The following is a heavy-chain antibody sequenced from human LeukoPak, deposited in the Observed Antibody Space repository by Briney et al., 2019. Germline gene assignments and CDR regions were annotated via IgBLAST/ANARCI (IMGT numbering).Heavy chain of an antibody. CDR1: GXTFSTYW. Sequence: GGSLRLSCAASGXTFSTYWMSWVRQAPGKGLEWVAHIKQDGSEKYYVDSVKGRFTVSRDNAKNSVYLQLSSLRTEDTAAYYCACSRWQAFDSWGQGILVTVSS. D-gene: IGHD6-13*01. CDR3: ACSRWQAFDS. V-gene: IGHV3-7*02. J-gene: IGHJ4*02. CDR2: IKQDGSEK.